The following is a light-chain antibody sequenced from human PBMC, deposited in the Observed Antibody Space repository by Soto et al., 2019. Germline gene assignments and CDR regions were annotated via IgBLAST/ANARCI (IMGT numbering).Light chain of an antibody. CDR2: KAS. J-gene: IGKJ1*01. CDR3: QRYNRFSRT. Sequence: DIQMTQSPSTLSASVGDRVTITCRASQRISSWLAWYQQKPGKAPKLLIYKASNLESGVPSRFSGGGSGTEFTLTISRLQPDDFATYYCQRYNRFSRTFGLGTRVEIK. CDR1: QRISSW. V-gene: IGKV1-5*03.